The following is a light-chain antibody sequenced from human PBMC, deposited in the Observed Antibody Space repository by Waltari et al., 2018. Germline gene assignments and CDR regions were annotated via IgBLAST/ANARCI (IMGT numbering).Light chain of an antibody. V-gene: IGLV2-14*01. J-gene: IGLJ1*01. CDR2: DVS. Sequence: QSALTQPASVSGSPGQSITISCTGTSSDVGGYNYVSWYQQHPGNAPKLMIYDVSKRPSGVPNRFSGSKSGNTASLTISGLQAEDEADYYCSSYTSSSTYVFGTGTKVTVL. CDR1: SSDVGGYNY. CDR3: SSYTSSSTYV.